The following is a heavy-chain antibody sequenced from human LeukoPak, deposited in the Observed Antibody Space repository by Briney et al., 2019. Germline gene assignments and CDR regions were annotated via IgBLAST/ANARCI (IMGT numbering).Heavy chain of an antibody. CDR2: IEKDASRA. Sequence: GGSLRLSCGASGFTFSDFAMSWVRLAPGKGLEWVSSIEKDASRAYYADSVRGRFTVSRDNSKNTLYLQMSSLRVEDAALYYCAKQEGALIQNWCFDHWGLGTLVTVSS. CDR1: GFTFSDFA. CDR3: AKQEGALIQNWCFDH. D-gene: IGHD1-26*01. V-gene: IGHV3-23*03. J-gene: IGHJ4*02.